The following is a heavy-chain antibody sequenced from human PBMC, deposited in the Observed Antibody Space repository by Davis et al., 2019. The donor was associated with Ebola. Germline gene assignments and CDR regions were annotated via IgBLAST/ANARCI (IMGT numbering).Heavy chain of an antibody. D-gene: IGHD5-12*01. CDR2: IHPSDSYT. J-gene: IGHJ4*02. Sequence: GESLKLSCQGSGYRFTSYWLSWVRQLPGQGLEWMGSIHPSDSYTNYSPSFQGHVTISADTSTSTAYLQWSSLKASETAMYYCGRGSVDEGYDRDNWGQGTLVTVSS. CDR3: GRGSVDEGYDRDN. V-gene: IGHV5-10-1*01. CDR1: GYRFTSYW.